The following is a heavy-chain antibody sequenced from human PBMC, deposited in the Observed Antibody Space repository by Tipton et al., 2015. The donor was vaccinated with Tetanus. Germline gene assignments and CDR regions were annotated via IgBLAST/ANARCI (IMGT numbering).Heavy chain of an antibody. CDR1: GFTLSRYT. D-gene: IGHD6-13*01. CDR2: ISSSSRYI. V-gene: IGHV3-21*04. J-gene: IGHJ4*02. Sequence: SLRLSCAASGFTLSRYTLNWVRQAPGKGLEWVSSISSSSRYIYYADSVKGRFTISRDNAKNSLYLQMNSLRAEDTALYYCAKGGGGTSSWPFDYWGQGTLVTVSS. CDR3: AKGGGGTSSWPFDY.